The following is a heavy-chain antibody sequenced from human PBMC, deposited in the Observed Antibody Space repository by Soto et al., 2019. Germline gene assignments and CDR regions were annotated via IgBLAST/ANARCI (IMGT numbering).Heavy chain of an antibody. CDR3: TRRRDWTAMDPLDY. D-gene: IGHD5-18*01. CDR2: IRSKVNTYAT. Sequence: EVQLVESGGGLVQPGGSLKLSCAASGFTFSDSAMHWVRQASGKGLEWVGRIRSKVNTYATAYAASVKGRFTISRDDSMNTAYRQMNSLKTEDTAVYYCTRRRDWTAMDPLDYWGQGTLVTVSS. V-gene: IGHV3-73*02. J-gene: IGHJ4*02. CDR1: GFTFSDSA.